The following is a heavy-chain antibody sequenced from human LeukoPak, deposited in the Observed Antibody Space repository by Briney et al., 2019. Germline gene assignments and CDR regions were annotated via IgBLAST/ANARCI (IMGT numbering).Heavy chain of an antibody. J-gene: IGHJ4*02. D-gene: IGHD2-21*02. CDR3: ARGFQRGDSPV. CDR2: INKDGSEK. V-gene: IGHV3-7*01. CDR1: GFAFSDYY. Sequence: QPGGSLRLSCAASGFAFSDYYMSWIRQAPGKGLEWVAKINKDGSEKGYVDSVKGRFTISRDNAKGSLYLQLNSLRAEDTAVYYCARGFQRGDSPVWGQGTLVTVSS.